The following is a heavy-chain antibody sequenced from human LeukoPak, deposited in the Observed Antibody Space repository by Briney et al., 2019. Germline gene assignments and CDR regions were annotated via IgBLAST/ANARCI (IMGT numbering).Heavy chain of an antibody. CDR3: ARGLKRTIFGVVIPRRYNWFDP. CDR2: MNPNSGNT. J-gene: IGHJ5*02. Sequence: VASVKVSCKASGGSFSSYAISWVRQAPGQGLEWMGWMNPNSGNTGYAQKFQGRVTMTRNTSISTAYMELSSLRSEDTAVYYCARGLKRTIFGVVIPRRYNWFDPWGQGTLVTVSS. CDR1: GGSFSSYA. D-gene: IGHD3-3*01. V-gene: IGHV1-8*02.